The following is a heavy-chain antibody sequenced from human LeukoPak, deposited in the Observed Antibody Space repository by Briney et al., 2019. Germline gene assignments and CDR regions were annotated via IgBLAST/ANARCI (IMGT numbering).Heavy chain of an antibody. CDR2: INHSGST. CDR1: GGSFSGYY. Sequence: PSETLSLTCGVYGGSFSGYYWSWIRQPPGKGLEWIGEINHSGSTNYNPSLKSRVTISVDTSKNQFSLKLSSVTAADTAVYYCARMSSSPSGPFDYWGQGTLVTVSS. CDR3: ARMSSSPSGPFDY. V-gene: IGHV4-34*01. D-gene: IGHD6-6*01. J-gene: IGHJ4*02.